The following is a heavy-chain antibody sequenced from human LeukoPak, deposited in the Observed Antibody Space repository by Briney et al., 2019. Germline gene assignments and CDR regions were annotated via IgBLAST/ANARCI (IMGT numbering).Heavy chain of an antibody. V-gene: IGHV4-4*09. CDR1: GDSISTYY. CDR3: ARGAGIFDF. Sequence: ASETLSLTCTVSGDSISTYYWSWIRQPPGKGLECIGYNYNNGDTNQNPSLKGQVTISLDTAKNQFSLTLSSVTAADTAVYYCARGAGIFDFWGPGILVTVSS. CDR2: NYNNGDT. J-gene: IGHJ4*02. D-gene: IGHD1-14*01.